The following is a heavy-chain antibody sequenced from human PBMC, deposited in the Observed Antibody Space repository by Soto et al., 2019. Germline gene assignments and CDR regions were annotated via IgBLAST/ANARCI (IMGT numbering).Heavy chain of an antibody. CDR1: GDSLNSDKW. CDR3: GQNPCAGGRCNTAFDV. CDR2: IWQGGDN. V-gene: IGHV4-4*02. D-gene: IGHD2-15*01. Sequence: VQLQESGPGLVQPSGTLSLTCGVSGDSLNSDKWWRWVRQPPGKGLEWIGEIWQGGDNNYNPSLKRRATMSLDNSSNQFVLKLTSVAAADTAVYYYGQNPCAGGRCNTAFDVWGPGTTVTVS. J-gene: IGHJ3*01.